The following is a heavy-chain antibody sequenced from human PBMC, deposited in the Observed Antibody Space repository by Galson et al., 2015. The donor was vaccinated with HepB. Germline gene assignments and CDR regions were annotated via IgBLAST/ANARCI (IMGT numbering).Heavy chain of an antibody. J-gene: IGHJ5*01. D-gene: IGHD5-18*01. V-gene: IGHV3-23*01. CDR1: GFTFHTYA. CDR2: ISGDGGST. CDR3: AKGYGLFDS. Sequence: SLRLSCAASGFTFHTYAMSWVRQAPGKGLAWVSGISGDGGSTFYADSVKGRFSISRDNTKNPLSLQMNSLRAEDTALYYCAKGYGLFDSWGQGTLVTVSS.